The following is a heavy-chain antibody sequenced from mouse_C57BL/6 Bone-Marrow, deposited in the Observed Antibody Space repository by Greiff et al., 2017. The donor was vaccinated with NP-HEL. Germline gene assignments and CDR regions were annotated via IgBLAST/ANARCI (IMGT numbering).Heavy chain of an antibody. CDR2: IYPRSGNT. CDR3: ARPSYYYGSSYDFDY. CDR1: GYTFTSYG. D-gene: IGHD1-1*01. J-gene: IGHJ2*01. Sequence: QVQLQQSGAELARPGASVKLSCKASGYTFTSYGISWVKQRTGQGLEWIGEIYPRSGNTYYNEKFKGKATLTADKSSSTAYMELRSLTSEDSAVYFWARPSYYYGSSYDFDYWGQGTTLTVSS. V-gene: IGHV1-81*01.